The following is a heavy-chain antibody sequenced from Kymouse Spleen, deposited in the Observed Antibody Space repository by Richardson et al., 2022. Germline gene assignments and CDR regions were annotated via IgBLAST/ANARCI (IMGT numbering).Heavy chain of an antibody. CDR2: IYYSGST. J-gene: IGHJ4*02. Sequence: QVQLQESGPGLVKPSETLSLTCTVSGGSISSYYWSWIRQPPGKGLEWIGYIYYSGSTNYNPSLKSRVTISVDTSKNQFSLKLSSVTAADTAVYYCARVGYSSGLDYWGQGTLVTVSS. CDR1: GGSISSYY. CDR3: ARVGYSSGLDY. D-gene: IGHD6-19*01. V-gene: IGHV4-59*01.